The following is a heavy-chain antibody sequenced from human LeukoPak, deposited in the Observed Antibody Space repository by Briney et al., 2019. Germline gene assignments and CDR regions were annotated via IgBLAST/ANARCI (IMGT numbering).Heavy chain of an antibody. J-gene: IGHJ4*02. CDR3: ARDRGAAAGAEDY. Sequence: GGSLRLSCAASGFTFSMTWVRQAPGKGLEWISSTSSTSNYLYYADSVRGRFTVSRDNANNSLFLQMNSLRAEDTGIYYCARDRGAAAGAEDYWGQGTLVVVSS. CDR1: GFTFS. D-gene: IGHD6-13*01. CDR2: TSSTSNYL. V-gene: IGHV3-21*01.